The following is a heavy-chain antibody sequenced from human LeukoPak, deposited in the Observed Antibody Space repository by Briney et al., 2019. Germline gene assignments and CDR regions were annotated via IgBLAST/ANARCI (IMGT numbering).Heavy chain of an antibody. CDR1: GFTFSSYG. Sequence: GGSLRLSCAASGFTFSSYGMHWVRQAPGKGLEWVAVIWYDGSNKYYADSVKGRFTISRDNSKNTLYLQMNSLGAEDTAVYYCAKQLVATSGEAFDIWGQGTMVTVSS. CDR3: AKQLVATSGEAFDI. V-gene: IGHV3-33*06. J-gene: IGHJ3*02. D-gene: IGHD5-12*01. CDR2: IWYDGSNK.